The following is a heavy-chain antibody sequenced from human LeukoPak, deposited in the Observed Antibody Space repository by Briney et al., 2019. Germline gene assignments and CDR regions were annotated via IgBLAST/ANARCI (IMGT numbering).Heavy chain of an antibody. J-gene: IGHJ4*02. Sequence: GGSLRLSCAASGFTFSSYAMSWVRRAPGKGLEWVSAISVGGDSTYYADSVKGRFSISRDNSKNTLYLQMNSLRAEDTAIYYCAKERDYGPADYWGQGTLVTVSS. D-gene: IGHD4/OR15-4a*01. CDR1: GFTFSSYA. CDR2: ISVGGDST. CDR3: AKERDYGPADY. V-gene: IGHV3-23*01.